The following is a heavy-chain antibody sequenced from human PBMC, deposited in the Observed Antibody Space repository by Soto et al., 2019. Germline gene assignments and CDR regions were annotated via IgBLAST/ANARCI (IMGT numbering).Heavy chain of an antibody. Sequence: GGSLRLSCAASGFTVSSNYMSWVRQAPGKGLEWVSVIYSGGSTYYADSVKGRFTISRDNSKSKLYLQMNSLRAEDTAVYYCARDVRVYDILTGSYYYYYYMDVWGKGTTVTVSS. D-gene: IGHD3-9*01. V-gene: IGHV3-66*01. CDR2: IYSGGST. J-gene: IGHJ6*03. CDR1: GFTVSSNY. CDR3: ARDVRVYDILTGSYYYYYYMDV.